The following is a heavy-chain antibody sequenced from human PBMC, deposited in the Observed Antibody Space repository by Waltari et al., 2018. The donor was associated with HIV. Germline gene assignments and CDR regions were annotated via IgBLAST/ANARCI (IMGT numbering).Heavy chain of an antibody. CDR3: AKELAVAGKGFDY. CDR2: ISGHSDYTNRT. CDR1: GFIFSNYA. Sequence: EVQLFESGGGFIQAGGGSLRLSCAASGFIFSNYAMSWVRQAPGKGLEWVSGISGHSDYTNRTCYADSVKGRFTISRDNSTLYLQMNSLRAEDTAVYYCAKELAVAGKGFDYWGQGALVTVSS. D-gene: IGHD6-19*01. V-gene: IGHV3-23*01. J-gene: IGHJ4*02.